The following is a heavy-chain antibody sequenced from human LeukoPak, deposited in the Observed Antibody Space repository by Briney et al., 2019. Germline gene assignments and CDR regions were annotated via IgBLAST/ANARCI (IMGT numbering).Heavy chain of an antibody. V-gene: IGHV3-15*07. CDR3: TTGNFGPY. CDR2: IKRKTEGGTT. J-gene: IGHJ4*02. Sequence: GGSLRLSCAASGFTFSDAWMNWVRQAPGKGLEWVGRIKRKTEGGTTDYVAPVKGRLIISRDDSKNTLYLQMNSLKTEDTAFYYCTTGNFGPYWGQGTLVTVSS. D-gene: IGHD3-10*01. CDR1: GFTFSDAW.